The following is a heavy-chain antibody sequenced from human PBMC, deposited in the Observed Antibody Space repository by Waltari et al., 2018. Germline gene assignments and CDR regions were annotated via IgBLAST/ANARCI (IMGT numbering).Heavy chain of an antibody. CDR3: AKEQWDGAAVAGHFDY. CDR2: ASDRDGKT. D-gene: IGHD6-19*01. CDR1: GFTVSNYA. J-gene: IGHJ4*02. Sequence: EVQLLESGGGLVQPGGSLRLSCAASGFTVSNYAMSWVRQAPGQWLEWVSAASDRDGKTYDADSVKGRFAISRDDSKNIVYLQMNNLRAEDTAVYYCAKEQWDGAAVAGHFDYWGQGKLVIVSS. V-gene: IGHV3-23*01.